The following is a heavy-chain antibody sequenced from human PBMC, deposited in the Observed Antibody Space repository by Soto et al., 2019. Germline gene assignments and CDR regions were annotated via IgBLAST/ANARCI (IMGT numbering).Heavy chain of an antibody. J-gene: IGHJ6*03. CDR1: GGSISSYY. CDR2: IYYSGST. V-gene: IGHV4-59*08. Sequence: SETLSLTCTVSGGSISSYYWSWIRQPPGKGLEWIGYIYYSGSTNYNPSLKSRVTISVDTSKNQFSLKLSSVTAADTAVYYCARQEKRRYYYYYYMAVWGKGTTVTVSS. CDR3: ARQEKRRYYYYYYMAV.